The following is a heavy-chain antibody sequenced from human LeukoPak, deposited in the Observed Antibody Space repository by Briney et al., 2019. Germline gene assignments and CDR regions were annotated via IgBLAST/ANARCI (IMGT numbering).Heavy chain of an antibody. Sequence: GGSLRLSCAASGFTFSSYSMNWVRQAPGKGLEWVSSISSSSSYIYYADSVKGRFTISRDNSENTLYLQMNSLRAEDTAVYYCTRDGRVVGGSEYWGQGTPVTVSS. CDR1: GFTFSSYS. V-gene: IGHV3-21*04. CDR2: ISSSSSYI. J-gene: IGHJ4*02. D-gene: IGHD2-2*01. CDR3: TRDGRVVGGSEY.